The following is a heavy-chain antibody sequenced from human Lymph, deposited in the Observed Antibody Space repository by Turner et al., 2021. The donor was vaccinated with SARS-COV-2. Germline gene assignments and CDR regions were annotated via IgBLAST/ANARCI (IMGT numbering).Heavy chain of an antibody. V-gene: IGHV3-9*01. Sequence: EVQLVESGGGLVQPGRSLSLSCAASGFTFDEYAMHWVRQAPGKGLEWVSGINWSGGSIAYADSVKGRFTISRDNPKNSLYLQMNSLRAEDTAFYYCAKDLAGTYYSSFDYWGQGTLVTVSS. J-gene: IGHJ4*02. D-gene: IGHD1-26*01. CDR3: AKDLAGTYYSSFDY. CDR2: INWSGGSI. CDR1: GFTFDEYA.